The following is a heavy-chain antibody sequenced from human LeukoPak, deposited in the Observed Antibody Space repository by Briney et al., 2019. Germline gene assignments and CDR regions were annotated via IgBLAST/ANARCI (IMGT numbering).Heavy chain of an antibody. Sequence: GGSLRLSCAASGFTFNNAWMNWVRQVPGKGLEWVGRVKSTADGGTADYAAPVDGRFTISRDDSEKTLYLHMNSLKIEDTAVYYCTSDPRIGRYFDYWGQGTLVTVSS. D-gene: IGHD1-26*01. CDR3: TSDPRIGRYFDY. V-gene: IGHV3-15*01. CDR2: VKSTADGGTA. CDR1: GFTFNNAW. J-gene: IGHJ4*02.